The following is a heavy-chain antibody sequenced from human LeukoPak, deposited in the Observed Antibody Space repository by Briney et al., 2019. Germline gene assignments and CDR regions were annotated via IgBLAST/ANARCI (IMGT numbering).Heavy chain of an antibody. CDR2: IVVGSGNT. D-gene: IGHD3-10*01. J-gene: IGHJ6*02. CDR1: GFTFTSSA. Sequence: ASVKVSCKASGFTFTSSAVQWVRQARGQRLEWIGWIVVGSGNTNYAQKFQERVTITRDMSTSTAYMELSSLRSEDTAVYYCAAYDRAMVRGVNLRNYYGMDVWGQGTTVTVSS. CDR3: AAYDRAMVRGVNLRNYYGMDV. V-gene: IGHV1-58*01.